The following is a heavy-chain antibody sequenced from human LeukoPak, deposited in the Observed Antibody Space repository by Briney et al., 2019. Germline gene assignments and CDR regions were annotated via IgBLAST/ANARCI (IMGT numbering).Heavy chain of an antibody. V-gene: IGHV1-18*04. J-gene: IGHJ4*02. Sequence: ASVKVSCKASGYTFTGYYMHWVRQAPGQGLEWMGWISAYNGNTNYAQKLQGRVTMTTDTSTSTAYMELRSLRSDDTAVYYCARGDWDYYDSSGYYVDYWGQGTLVTVSS. CDR3: ARGDWDYYDSSGYYVDY. CDR1: GYTFTGYY. CDR2: ISAYNGNT. D-gene: IGHD3-22*01.